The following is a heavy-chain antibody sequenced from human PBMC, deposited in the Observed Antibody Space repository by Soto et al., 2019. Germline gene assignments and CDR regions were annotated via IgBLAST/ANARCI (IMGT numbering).Heavy chain of an antibody. CDR3: AREDYYDSSGYLPVRYYFGMDV. V-gene: IGHV1-18*01. CDR1: GYTFTNSG. J-gene: IGHJ6*02. CDR2: IGAYNGHT. Sequence: SVKVSCKASGYTFTNSGISWVRQAPGQGLEWMGWIGAYNGHTKYAQKLQGRVTMTTDTSTSTAYMELRSLKSDDTAVYYCAREDYYDSSGYLPVRYYFGMDVWGQGTTVTVSS. D-gene: IGHD3-22*01.